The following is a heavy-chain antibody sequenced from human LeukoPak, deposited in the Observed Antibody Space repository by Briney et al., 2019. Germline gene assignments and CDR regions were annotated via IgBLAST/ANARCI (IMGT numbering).Heavy chain of an antibody. CDR2: ISAYNGNT. CDR3: ARGGAHHGSDQYYYYYYMDV. CDR1: GYTFTSYG. Sequence: ASVKVSCKASGYTFTSYGISWVRQAPGQGLEWMGWISAYNGNTNYAQKLQGRVTMTTDTSTSTAYMELRSLRSEDTAVYYCARGGAHHGSDQYYYYYYMDVWGKGTTVTVSS. D-gene: IGHD3-10*01. J-gene: IGHJ6*03. V-gene: IGHV1-18*01.